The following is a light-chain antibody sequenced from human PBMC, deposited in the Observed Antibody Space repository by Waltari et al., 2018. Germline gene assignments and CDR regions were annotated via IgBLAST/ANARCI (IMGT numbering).Light chain of an antibody. Sequence: EIVMTQSPATLSVSPGERATLPCRASQSVSRNLAWYQQKPGQAPRLLIFGASSRATGIPGRFSGSGSGTEFTLTISSLQSEDFAVYYCQQYNNWLITFGQGTRLEIK. CDR3: QQYNNWLIT. CDR1: QSVSRN. V-gene: IGKV3-15*01. CDR2: GAS. J-gene: IGKJ5*01.